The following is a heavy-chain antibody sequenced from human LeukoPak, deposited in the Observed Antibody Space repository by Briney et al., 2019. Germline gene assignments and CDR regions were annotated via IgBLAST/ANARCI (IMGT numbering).Heavy chain of an antibody. J-gene: IGHJ4*02. CDR2: VSYDGNNK. D-gene: IGHD3-3*01. Sequence: PGRSLRLSCAASGFTFDTYGMHWVRQAPGKGLEWVAVVSYDGNNKYYANSVKGRFTISRDNSKNTLYLQMNSLRAEDTAVYYCASGFLEWLSHFDYWGQGTLVTVSS. V-gene: IGHV3-30*03. CDR3: ASGFLEWLSHFDY. CDR1: GFTFDTYG.